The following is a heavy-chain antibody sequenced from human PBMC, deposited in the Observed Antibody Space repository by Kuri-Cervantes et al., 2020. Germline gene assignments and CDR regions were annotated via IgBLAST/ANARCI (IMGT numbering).Heavy chain of an antibody. D-gene: IGHD3-22*01. V-gene: IGHV3-49*04. CDR2: IRSKAYGGTT. CDR1: GFTFGDYA. Sequence: GGSLRLSCTASGFTFGDYAMSWVRQAPGKGLEWVGLIRSKAYGGTTEYAASVKGRFTISRDDSKSIAYLQMNSLKTEDTAVYYCTRQPYYYDSSGSNFQHWGQGTLVTVSS. J-gene: IGHJ1*01. CDR3: TRQPYYYDSSGSNFQH.